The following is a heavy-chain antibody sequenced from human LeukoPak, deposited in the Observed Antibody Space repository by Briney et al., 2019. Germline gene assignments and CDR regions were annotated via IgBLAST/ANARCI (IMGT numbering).Heavy chain of an antibody. CDR1: GFTFSDYY. CDR3: ARVFEYSSSVDY. Sequence: GGSLRLSCAASGFTFSDYYMSWIRQAPGKGLEWVSYISSSGSSISYADSVKGRFTISRDNAKNSLYLQMNSLRAEDTAVYYCARVFEYSSSVDYWGQGTLVTVSS. J-gene: IGHJ4*02. CDR2: ISSSGSSI. V-gene: IGHV3-11*04. D-gene: IGHD6-6*01.